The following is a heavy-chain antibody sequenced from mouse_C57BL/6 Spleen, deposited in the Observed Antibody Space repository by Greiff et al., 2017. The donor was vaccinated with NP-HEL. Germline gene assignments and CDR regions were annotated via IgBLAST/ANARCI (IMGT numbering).Heavy chain of an antibody. CDR2: INPSTGGT. CDR1: GYSFTGYY. Sequence: EVQLQQSGPELVKPGASVKISCKASGYSFTGYYMNWVKQSPEKSLEWIGEINPSTGGTTYNQKFKAKATLTVDKSSSTAYMQLKSLTSDVSAVYYCARQDYDYFWFAYWGQGTLVTVSA. J-gene: IGHJ3*01. CDR3: ARQDYDYFWFAY. D-gene: IGHD2-4*01. V-gene: IGHV1-42*01.